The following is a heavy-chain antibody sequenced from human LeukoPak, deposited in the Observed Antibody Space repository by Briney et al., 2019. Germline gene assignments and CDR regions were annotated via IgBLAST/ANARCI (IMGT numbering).Heavy chain of an antibody. D-gene: IGHD3-10*02. V-gene: IGHV4-34*01. CDR1: GGSFSGYY. J-gene: IGHJ4*02. CDR2: INHSGSS. CDR3: VRDVPQRRHFDY. Sequence: SETLSLTCAVYGGSFSGYYWSWIRQPPGKGLEWIGEINHSGSSNYNPSLKSRVTISVDRSNNQFSLKMSSVTAADTAVYYCVRDVPQRRHFDYWGQGTLVTVSS.